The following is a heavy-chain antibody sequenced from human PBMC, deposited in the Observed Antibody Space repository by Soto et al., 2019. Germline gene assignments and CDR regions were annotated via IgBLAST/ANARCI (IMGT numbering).Heavy chain of an antibody. Sequence: GGSLRLSCAASGFTFGNYWMSWVRQAPGKGPEWVANIKQDGSERNYVDSVKGRFTISRDNAENSPYLQMNSLRVEDTGVYYCASARHIGPWGQGTLVTVSS. D-gene: IGHD2-21*01. CDR2: IKQDGSER. CDR3: ASARHIGP. V-gene: IGHV3-7*01. CDR1: GFTFGNYW. J-gene: IGHJ5*02.